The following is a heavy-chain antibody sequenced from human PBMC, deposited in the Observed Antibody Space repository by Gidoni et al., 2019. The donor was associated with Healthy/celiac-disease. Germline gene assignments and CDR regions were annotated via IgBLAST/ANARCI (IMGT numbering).Heavy chain of an antibody. Sequence: ELRLVEPGGGLVRPGGSRRLSCPAPGFTFGTTYMTWVRQDPGKGLELVSVIYSGGSTYYADSVKGRVTISRDNSKNTLYLQMNSLRAEDTAVYYCARDRPHPYGSGSYRYYYGMDVWGQGTTVTVSS. CDR1: GFTFGTTY. D-gene: IGHD3-10*01. CDR3: ARDRPHPYGSGSYRYYYGMDV. CDR2: IYSGGST. J-gene: IGHJ6*02. V-gene: IGHV3-66*02.